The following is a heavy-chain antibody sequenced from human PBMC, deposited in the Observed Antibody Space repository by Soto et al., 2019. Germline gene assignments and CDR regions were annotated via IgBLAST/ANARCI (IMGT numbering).Heavy chain of an antibody. CDR1: GFTFNNYA. D-gene: IGHD3-10*01. V-gene: IGHV3-23*01. CDR2: ISGGGDTT. CDR3: ANGRGGSGSLTPRVDF. J-gene: IGHJ4*02. Sequence: EVQLLESGGGLVQPGGSLRLSCAASGFTFNNYAMTWVRQAPGKGLEWVSAISGGGDTTSYADSVKGRFTVSREGSKNTLYLQMSSLRAEDTALYYCANGRGGSGSLTPRVDFWGQGTLVTVSS.